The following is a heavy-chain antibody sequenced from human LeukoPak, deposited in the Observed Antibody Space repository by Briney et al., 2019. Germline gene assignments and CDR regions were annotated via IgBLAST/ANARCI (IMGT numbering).Heavy chain of an antibody. CDR3: ARHASGYSSSWYRDDGMDV. CDR2: IYYSGST. D-gene: IGHD6-13*01. V-gene: IGHV4-59*08. Sequence: SETLSLTCTVSGGSISSYYWSWIRQPPGKGLEWIGYIYYSGSTNYNPSLKSRVTISVDTSKNQFSLKLSSVTAADTAVYYCARHASGYSSSWYRDDGMDVWGQGTTVTVSS. CDR1: GGSISSYY. J-gene: IGHJ6*02.